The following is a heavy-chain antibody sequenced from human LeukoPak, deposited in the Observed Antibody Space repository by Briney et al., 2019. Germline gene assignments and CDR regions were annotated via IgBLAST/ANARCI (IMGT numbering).Heavy chain of an antibody. V-gene: IGHV3-21*01. CDR2: ISSSSSYI. CDR1: GFTFSSYS. D-gene: IGHD6-13*01. CDR3: ARFYRSTDAFDI. J-gene: IGHJ3*02. Sequence: GGSLRLSCAASGFTFSSYSMNWVRQAPGKGLEWVSSISSSSSYIYYADSVKGRLTISRDNAKNSLYLQMNSLRAEDTAVYYCARFYRSTDAFDIWGQGTMVTVSS.